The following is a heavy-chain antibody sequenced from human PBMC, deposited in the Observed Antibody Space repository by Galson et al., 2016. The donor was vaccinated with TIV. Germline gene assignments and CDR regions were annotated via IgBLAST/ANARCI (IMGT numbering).Heavy chain of an antibody. CDR1: GFTFNMYA. J-gene: IGHJ6*02. CDR3: AKESRRDFWTGYVSYGMDA. V-gene: IGHV3-23*01. Sequence: SLRLSCAASGFTFNMYAMNWVRQTPGKGLEWVAVINVGGENTIYADTVKGRFTVSRDNSINTLYLQMNSLRSEDTAIYYCAKESRRDFWTGYVSYGMDAWGQGTTVTVSS. CDR2: INVGGENT. D-gene: IGHD3/OR15-3a*01.